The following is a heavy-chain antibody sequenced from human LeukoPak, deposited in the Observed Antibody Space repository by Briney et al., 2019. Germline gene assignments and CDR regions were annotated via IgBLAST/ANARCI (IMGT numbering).Heavy chain of an antibody. J-gene: IGHJ4*02. CDR2: IIPIFGTA. Sequence: SVKVSCKASGGTFSSYAISWVRQAPGQGLEWMGRIIPIFGTANYAQKFQGRVTITTDESTSTAYMELSSLRSKDTAVYYCARGYGDYEPYYFDCWGQGTLVTVSS. CDR3: ARGYGDYEPYYFDC. V-gene: IGHV1-69*05. D-gene: IGHD4-17*01. CDR1: GGTFSSYA.